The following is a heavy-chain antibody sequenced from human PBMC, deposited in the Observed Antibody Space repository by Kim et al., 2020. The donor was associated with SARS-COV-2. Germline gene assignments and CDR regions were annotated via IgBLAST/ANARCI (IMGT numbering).Heavy chain of an antibody. CDR1: GGSISSYY. CDR3: ARAPVIAAAGGNAFDI. Sequence: SETLSLTYTVSGGSISSYYWSWIRQPPGKGLEWIGYIYYSGSTNYNPSLKSRVTISVDTSKNQFSLKLSSVTAADTAVYYCARAPVIAAAGGNAFDIWGQGTMVTVSS. CDR2: IYYSGST. V-gene: IGHV4-59*13. D-gene: IGHD6-13*01. J-gene: IGHJ3*02.